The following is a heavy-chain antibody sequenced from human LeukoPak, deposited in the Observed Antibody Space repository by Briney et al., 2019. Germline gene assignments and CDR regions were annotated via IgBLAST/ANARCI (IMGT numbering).Heavy chain of an antibody. CDR2: VNPKSGDT. J-gene: IGHJ3*02. D-gene: IGHD1-26*01. V-gene: IGHV1-2*02. Sequence: ASVKVSCKASGVTLTTYYIHWMRQAPGQGLELMGWVNPKSGDTNYAQKFQGRVTMTRDTSVTTGYMETRRLTSDATAVYYCAPYSGAYLTLWTAFDIWGQGTMVTVSS. CDR3: APYSGAYLTLWTAFDI. CDR1: GVTLTTYY.